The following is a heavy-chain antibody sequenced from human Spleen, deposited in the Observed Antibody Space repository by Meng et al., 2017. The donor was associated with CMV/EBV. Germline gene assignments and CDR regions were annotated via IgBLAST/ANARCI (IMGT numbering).Heavy chain of an antibody. CDR3: ARYVDYSNLLLLVDYGMDV. CDR1: GYSFANYW. D-gene: IGHD4-11*01. V-gene: IGHV5-51*01. CDR2: IYPSDPNT. Sequence: GESLKIYCKSAGYSFANYWIGWVRQMPGKGLEWIGIIYPSDPNTTYSPSFRGQVTISVDKSINTAYLQWSSLKASDTAMYYCARYVDYSNLLLLVDYGMDVWGQGTTVTVSS. J-gene: IGHJ6*02.